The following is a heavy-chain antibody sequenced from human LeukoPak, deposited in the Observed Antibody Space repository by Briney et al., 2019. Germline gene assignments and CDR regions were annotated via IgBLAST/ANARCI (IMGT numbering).Heavy chain of an antibody. V-gene: IGHV3-33*01. CDR1: GFTFSSYG. J-gene: IGHJ4*02. CDR3: ARDFYTGMFDY. D-gene: IGHD3-10*02. CDR2: IWYDGSNI. Sequence: GRSLRLSCAASGFTFSSYGFHWVRQDPGKGLEWVAVIWYDGSNIHYAESVKGRFTISRDNSRDTLYLHMNSLRPEDTAVYYCARDFYTGMFDYWGQGTLVTVSS.